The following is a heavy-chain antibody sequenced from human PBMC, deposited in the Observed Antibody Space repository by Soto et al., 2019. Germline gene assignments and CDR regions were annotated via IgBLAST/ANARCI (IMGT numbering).Heavy chain of an antibody. CDR3: ARLPLDS. V-gene: IGHV1-69*08. CDR1: GGSLSNIT. Sequence: QVQLVQSGAEVKKPGSSVRVSCKISGGSLSNITVSWVRQAPGLGLEWMGRANPLLGTANYAQKFQGRVTLSADRSTNTAYMDMTSLTSDDTAMYYCARLPLDSWGQGTLVTVSS. CDR2: ANPLLGTA. J-gene: IGHJ4*02.